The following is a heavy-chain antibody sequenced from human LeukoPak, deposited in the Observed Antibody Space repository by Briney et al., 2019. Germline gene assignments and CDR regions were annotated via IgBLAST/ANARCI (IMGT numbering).Heavy chain of an antibody. J-gene: IGHJ4*02. D-gene: IGHD2-2*01. CDR1: GFTFSSYE. Sequence: PGGSLRLSCAASGFTFSSYEMNWVRQAPGKGLEWVSYISSSGSTIYYADSVKGRFTISRDNAKNSLYLQMNSLRAEDTAVYYCARDCSSTSCPDFDYWGQGTLVTVPS. CDR2: ISSSGSTI. CDR3: ARDCSSTSCPDFDY. V-gene: IGHV3-48*03.